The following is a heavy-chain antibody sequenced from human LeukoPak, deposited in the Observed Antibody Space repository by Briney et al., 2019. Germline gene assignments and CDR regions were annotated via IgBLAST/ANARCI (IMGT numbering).Heavy chain of an antibody. J-gene: IGHJ4*02. D-gene: IGHD3-10*01. V-gene: IGHV4-61*02. CDR3: ARETKYYYGSGSKGDFDY. Sequence: SETLSLTCTVSGGSISSGSYYWSWIRQPAGKGLEWIGRIYTSGSTNYNPSLKSRVTISVDTSKNQFSLKLSSVTAADTAVYYCARETKYYYGSGSKGDFDYWGQGTLVTVSS. CDR2: IYTSGST. CDR1: GGSISSGSYY.